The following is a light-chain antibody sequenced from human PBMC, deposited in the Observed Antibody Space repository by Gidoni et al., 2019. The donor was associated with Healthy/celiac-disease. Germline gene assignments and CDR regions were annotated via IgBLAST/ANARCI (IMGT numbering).Light chain of an antibody. J-gene: IGLJ3*02. CDR2: EDN. Sequence: NFMLTQPHSVSESPGKTVTISCTRSSGSIASNYVKWYQQRPGSAPTTVIYEDNQRPSGVPDRFSGSIDSSSTSASLTISGLKTEDEADYYCQSYDSSPWVFGGGTKLTVL. CDR3: QSYDSSPWV. CDR1: SGSIASNY. V-gene: IGLV6-57*04.